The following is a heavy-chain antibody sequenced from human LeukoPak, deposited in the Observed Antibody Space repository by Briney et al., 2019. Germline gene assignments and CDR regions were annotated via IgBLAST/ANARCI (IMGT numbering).Heavy chain of an antibody. CDR2: IRYDGSNK. D-gene: IGHD3-3*01. CDR1: GFTFSSYG. J-gene: IGHJ5*02. CDR3: AKDRWDYDFWSGYHPYNWFDP. V-gene: IGHV3-30*02. Sequence: GRSLRLSCAASGFTFSSYGMHWVRQAPGKGLEWVAFIRYDGSNKYYADSVKGRFTISRDNSKNTLYLQMNSLRAEDTAVYYCAKDRWDYDFWSGYHPYNWFDPWGQGTLVTVSS.